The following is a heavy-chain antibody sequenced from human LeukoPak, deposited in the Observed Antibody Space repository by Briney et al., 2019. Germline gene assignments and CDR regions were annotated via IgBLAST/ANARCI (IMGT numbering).Heavy chain of an antibody. J-gene: IGHJ5*02. CDR1: KFILIDSP. Sequence: GSLRLSCVASKFILIDSPMHWVRQPPGKGLQWVAVISPDGTSKYYADSVKGRFTISRDNSKDTLFLQMESLRIEDTAVYYCARDPLSPEPWGQGTLVTVSS. V-gene: IGHV3-30-3*01. CDR2: ISPDGTSK. CDR3: ARDPLSPEP.